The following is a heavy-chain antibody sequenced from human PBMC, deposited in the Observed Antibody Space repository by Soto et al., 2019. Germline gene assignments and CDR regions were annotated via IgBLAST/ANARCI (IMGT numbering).Heavy chain of an antibody. CDR3: AIYDSSGSRGFQH. Sequence: QVQLQESGPGLVKPSQTLSLTSTVSGGSISSGAYYWSWIRQHPGKGLEWIGYIYYSGSTYYNPSLTSRVTISVDTSKNQFSLKLSSVTAADTAVYYCAIYDSSGSRGFQHWGQGTLVTVSS. CDR2: IYYSGST. D-gene: IGHD3-22*01. V-gene: IGHV4-31*03. CDR1: GGSISSGAYY. J-gene: IGHJ1*01.